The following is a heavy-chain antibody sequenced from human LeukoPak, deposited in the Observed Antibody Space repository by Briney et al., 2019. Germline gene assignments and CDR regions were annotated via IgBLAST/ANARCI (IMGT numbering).Heavy chain of an antibody. V-gene: IGHV4-39*07. D-gene: IGHD3-22*01. Sequence: TSETLSLTCTVSGGSISSSSYYWGWIRQPPGKGLEWIGSIYYSGSTYYNPSLKSRVTISVDTSKNLFSLKLSSVTAADTAVYYCARVNGGLYDSSGYYDYWGQGTLVTVSS. CDR2: IYYSGST. CDR1: GGSISSSSYY. CDR3: ARVNGGLYDSSGYYDY. J-gene: IGHJ4*02.